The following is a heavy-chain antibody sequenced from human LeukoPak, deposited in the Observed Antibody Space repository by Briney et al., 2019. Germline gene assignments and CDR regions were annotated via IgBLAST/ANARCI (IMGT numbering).Heavy chain of an antibody. D-gene: IGHD3-10*01. CDR3: ARAGSGPYRSGSYCAY. V-gene: IGHV1-2*02. Sequence: GASVKVSCKASGYIFTGYYMHWVRQAPGQGLEWMGWINPNSGDTNYAQKFQGRVTMTRDTSISTAYMELSRLRSDDTAVYYCARAGSGPYRSGSYCAYWGQGTLVTVSS. CDR2: INPNSGDT. CDR1: GYIFTGYY. J-gene: IGHJ4*02.